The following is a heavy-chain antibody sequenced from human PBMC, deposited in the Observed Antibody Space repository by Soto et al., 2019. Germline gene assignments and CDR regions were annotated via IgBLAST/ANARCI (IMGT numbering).Heavy chain of an antibody. CDR2: ISSSSSTI. J-gene: IGHJ4*02. CDR1: GFTFSGYS. V-gene: IGHV3-48*02. D-gene: IGHD5-18*01. CDR3: ARVESSYGLPYFDY. Sequence: EVQLVESGGGLVQPGGSLRLSCAASGFTFSGYSMNWVRQAPGKGLEWVSYISSSSSTIYYADSVKGRFTISRDNAKNSLYLQMNSLRDEDTAVYYCARVESSYGLPYFDYWGQGTLVTVSS.